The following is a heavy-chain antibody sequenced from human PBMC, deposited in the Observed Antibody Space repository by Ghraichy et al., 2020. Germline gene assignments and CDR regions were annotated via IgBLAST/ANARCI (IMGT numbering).Heavy chain of an antibody. V-gene: IGHV4-59*08. D-gene: IGHD5-18*01. CDR1: GGSISSYY. CDR3: ARLQRGYSYGFSSYYYGMDV. CDR2: IYYSGST. Sequence: SQTLSLTCTVSGGSISSYYWSWIRQPPGKGLEWIGYIYYSGSTNYNPSLKSRVTISVDTSKNQFSLKLSSVTAADTAVYYCARLQRGYSYGFSSYYYGMDVWGQGTTVTVSS. J-gene: IGHJ6*02.